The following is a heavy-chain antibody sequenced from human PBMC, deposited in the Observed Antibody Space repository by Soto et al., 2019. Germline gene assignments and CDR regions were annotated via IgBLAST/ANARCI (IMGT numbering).Heavy chain of an antibody. D-gene: IGHD3-16*01. J-gene: IGHJ4*02. CDR3: ARDPWAADY. CDR2: IYSGGST. Sequence: EVQLVESGGGLVQPGGSLRLSCAASGFTGSTKYMSWVRQAPGKGLEWVSVIYSGGSTFYADSVRGRFTISRDNSKNPVNLLMNSLRAEDKAVYYCARDPWAADYWGQGTLVTVSS. V-gene: IGHV3-66*01. CDR1: GFTGSTKY.